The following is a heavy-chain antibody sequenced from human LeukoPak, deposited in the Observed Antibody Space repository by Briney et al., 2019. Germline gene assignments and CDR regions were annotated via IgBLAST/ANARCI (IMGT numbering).Heavy chain of an antibody. Sequence: GGSLRLSCAASGFTFSNYPMHWVRQAPGKGLEYVSGISSNGESPFYADSVKGRFTISRDNFKNTLYLQMASLTAEDVAVYYCAKEGHSSGFCGAFDIWGQGTVVTVSS. CDR2: ISSNGESP. CDR3: AKEGHSSGFCGAFDI. V-gene: IGHV3-64*02. J-gene: IGHJ3*02. CDR1: GFTFSNYP. D-gene: IGHD3-22*01.